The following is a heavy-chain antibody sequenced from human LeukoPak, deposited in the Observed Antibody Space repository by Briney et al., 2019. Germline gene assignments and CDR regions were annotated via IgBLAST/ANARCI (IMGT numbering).Heavy chain of an antibody. CDR1: GGSFGGYY. J-gene: IGHJ3*02. V-gene: IGHV4-34*01. CDR2: INHSGST. CDR3: ARHYDYVWGSYRPHDAFDI. Sequence: PSETLSLTCAVSGGSFGGYYWTWIRQPPGKGLEWIGEINHSGSTNYNPSLKSRVTISVDTSKNQFSLKLSSVTAADTAVYYCARHYDYVWGSYRPHDAFDIWGQGTMVTVSS. D-gene: IGHD3-16*02.